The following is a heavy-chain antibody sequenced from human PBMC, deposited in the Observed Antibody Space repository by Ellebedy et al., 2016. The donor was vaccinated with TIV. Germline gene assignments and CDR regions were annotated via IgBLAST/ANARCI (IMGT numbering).Heavy chain of an antibody. CDR2: VSYDGASK. D-gene: IGHD1-26*01. CDR3: ARGYSSGTYWYYFDN. J-gene: IGHJ4*02. Sequence: GESLKISCAASGFTFSNFGIHWVRQAPGKGLEWVAVVSYDGASKYYADSVKGRFTISRDNSKSTLYLQMNSLRAEDTAVYYCARGYSSGTYWYYFDNWGQGTLVTVSP. V-gene: IGHV3-30*03. CDR1: GFTFSNFG.